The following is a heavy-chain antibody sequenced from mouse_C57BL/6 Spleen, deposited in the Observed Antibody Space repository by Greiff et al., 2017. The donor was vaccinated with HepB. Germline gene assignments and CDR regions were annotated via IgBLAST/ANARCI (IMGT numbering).Heavy chain of an antibody. Sequence: EVQVVESGGGLVQPGGSLSLSCAASGFTFTDYYMSWVRQPPGKALEWLGFIRNKANGYTTEYSASVKGRFTISRDNSQSILYLQMNALRAEDSATYYCARYYDGYYPFDYWGQCTTLTVSS. CDR1: GFTFTDYY. CDR2: IRNKANGYTT. V-gene: IGHV7-3*01. CDR3: ARYYDGYYPFDY. J-gene: IGHJ2*01. D-gene: IGHD2-3*01.